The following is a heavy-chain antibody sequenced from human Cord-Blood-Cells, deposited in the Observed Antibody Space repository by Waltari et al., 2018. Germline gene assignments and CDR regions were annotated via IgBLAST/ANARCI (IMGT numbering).Heavy chain of an antibody. CDR3: ARVSQSDYDILTGYSGYYYMDV. D-gene: IGHD3-9*01. CDR1: GGSISSYY. Sequence: QVQLQESGPGLVKPSETLSLTCTVSGGSISSYYWSWIRQPAGKGLEWIGRIYTSGSTNYNPSVRSRVTMSVDTSKNQFSLKLSSVTAADTAVYYCARVSQSDYDILTGYSGYYYMDVWGKGTTVTVSS. CDR2: IYTSGST. J-gene: IGHJ6*03. V-gene: IGHV4-4*07.